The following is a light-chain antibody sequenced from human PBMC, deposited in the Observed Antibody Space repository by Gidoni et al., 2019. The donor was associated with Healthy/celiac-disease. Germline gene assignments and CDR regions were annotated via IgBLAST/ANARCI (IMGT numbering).Light chain of an antibody. Sequence: EIVMTQSPATLSVSPGERATLSCRASQSVSSNLAWYQQKPGQATRLLIYGASTRATGIPARFSGSGSGTEFTLTISSLQSEDFAVYYCQQYNNWPLTVGGGTKVEIK. V-gene: IGKV3-15*01. CDR3: QQYNNWPLT. CDR2: GAS. J-gene: IGKJ4*01. CDR1: QSVSSN.